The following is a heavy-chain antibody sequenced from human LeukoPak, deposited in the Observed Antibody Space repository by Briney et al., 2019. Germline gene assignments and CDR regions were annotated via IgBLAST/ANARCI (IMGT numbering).Heavy chain of an antibody. J-gene: IGHJ4*02. CDR1: GFPFSSNA. Sequence: GGSLRLSCEASGFPFSSNAMSWAGRAPGKGRKGVGRFKSKTDGGTRDYAAPVKGRFTISRDDSKKTLYLQMNSLKTEDTAVYYCSTSSRPILMTDYWGQGILVTVSS. CDR2: FKSKTDGGTR. CDR3: STSSRPILMTDY. D-gene: IGHD2-21*01. V-gene: IGHV3-15*01.